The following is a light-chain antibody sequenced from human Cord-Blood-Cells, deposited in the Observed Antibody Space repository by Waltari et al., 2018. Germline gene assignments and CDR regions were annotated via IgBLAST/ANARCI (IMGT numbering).Light chain of an antibody. J-gene: IGKJ2*01. Sequence: INITQSPSSLSASVGDRVTIPCRASQSISSYVNWYQQKPGKAPKLLIYGASSLQSGVPSRFSGSGSGTDFTLTISSLQSEDFATYYCQQCYSTPYTFGQGTKLEIK. V-gene: IGKV1-39*01. CDR3: QQCYSTPYT. CDR2: GAS. CDR1: QSISSY.